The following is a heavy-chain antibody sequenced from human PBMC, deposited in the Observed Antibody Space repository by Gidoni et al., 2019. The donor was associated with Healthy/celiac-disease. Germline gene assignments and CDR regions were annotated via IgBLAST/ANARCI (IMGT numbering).Heavy chain of an antibody. V-gene: IGHV4-59*01. Sequence: QVQLQESGPGLVKPSETLSLTCTVSGGSISSYYWSWIRQPPGKGLEWIGYIYYSGSTNYNPSLKSRVTISVDTSKNQFSLKLSSVTAADTAVYYCASVNCSGGSCYSPFDYWGQGTLVTVSS. D-gene: IGHD2-15*01. CDR3: ASVNCSGGSCYSPFDY. CDR1: GGSISSYY. CDR2: IYYSGST. J-gene: IGHJ4*02.